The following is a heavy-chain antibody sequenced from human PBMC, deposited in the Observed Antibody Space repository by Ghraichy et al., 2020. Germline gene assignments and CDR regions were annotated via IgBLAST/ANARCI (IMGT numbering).Heavy chain of an antibody. Sequence: ASVKVSCKVSGYTLTELSMHWVRQAPGKGLEWMGGFDPEDGETIYAQKFQGRVTMTEDTSTDTAYMELSSLRSEDTAVYYCATDFSGGGYGHFDYWGQGTLVTVSS. CDR3: ATDFSGGGYGHFDY. CDR2: FDPEDGET. D-gene: IGHD2-21*02. CDR1: GYTLTELS. V-gene: IGHV1-24*01. J-gene: IGHJ4*02.